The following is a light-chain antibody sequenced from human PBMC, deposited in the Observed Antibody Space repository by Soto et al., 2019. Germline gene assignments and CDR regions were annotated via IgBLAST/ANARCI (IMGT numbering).Light chain of an antibody. J-gene: IGLJ2*01. V-gene: IGLV6-57*04. Sequence: NFMLTQPHSVSGSPGETVTISCTRSSGSPANKYVQWFQQRPGSVPTAVIYEDDQRPSGVPDRFSGSIDSSSNSASLTISGLKTEDETDYYCQSYDSNNYVVFGGGTKVTVL. CDR2: EDD. CDR1: SGSPANKY. CDR3: QSYDSNNYVV.